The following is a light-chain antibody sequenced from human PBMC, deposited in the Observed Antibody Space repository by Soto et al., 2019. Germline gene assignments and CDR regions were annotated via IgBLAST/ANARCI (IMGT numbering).Light chain of an antibody. CDR1: RDISDY. CDR3: QQSYSPPLT. CDR2: AAS. J-gene: IGKJ4*01. V-gene: IGKV1-39*01. Sequence: QMTQSPASLSASVGDRVTITCRASRDISDYLNWFQHKPGRAPKLLIYAASVLHSGVPAMFSGSGSESGTEYTLTISSLQPEDSATYYCQQSYSPPLTFGGGTRVEIK.